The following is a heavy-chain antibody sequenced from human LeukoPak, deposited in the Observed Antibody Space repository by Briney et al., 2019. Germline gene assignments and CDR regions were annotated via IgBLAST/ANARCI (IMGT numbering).Heavy chain of an antibody. CDR1: GFTFTYAW. Sequence: GGSLRLSCAASGFTFTYAWMNWVRQAPGKGLEWAGRIKSKTDGGTTDYAAPVKGRFTISRDDSKDTVYLEMNSLKIEDTATYYCTRYSGGWFWGQGALVTVSS. D-gene: IGHD6-19*01. CDR2: IKSKTDGGTT. V-gene: IGHV3-15*01. J-gene: IGHJ4*02. CDR3: TRYSGGWF.